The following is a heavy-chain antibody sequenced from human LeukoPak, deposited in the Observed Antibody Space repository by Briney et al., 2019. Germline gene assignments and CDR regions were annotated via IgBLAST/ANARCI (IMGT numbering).Heavy chain of an antibody. V-gene: IGHV3-21*01. D-gene: IGHD3-16*01. CDR3: CRDQFYRCLYDY. J-gene: IGHJ4*01. CDR1: GFTFSSYS. CDR2: ISSSSSYI. Sequence: GGSLRLSCAASGFTFSSYSMNWVRQAPGKGLEWVSSISSSSSYIYYADSAKGRFTISRDNAKNSLYLQMNSLRAEDTAVYYCCRDQFYRCLYDYRGQGNLVTVSS.